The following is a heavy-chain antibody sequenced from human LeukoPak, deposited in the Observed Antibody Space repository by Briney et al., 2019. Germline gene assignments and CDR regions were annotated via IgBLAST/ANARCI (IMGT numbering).Heavy chain of an antibody. D-gene: IGHD6-13*01. Sequence: PGGPLRLSCAASGFTFSSYSMNWVRQAPGKGLEWVSSISSSSSYIYYADSVKGRFTISRDNAKNSLYLQMNSLRAEDTAVYYCARIGIAASDFDYWGQGTLVTVSS. J-gene: IGHJ4*02. CDR2: ISSSSSYI. CDR3: ARIGIAASDFDY. V-gene: IGHV3-21*01. CDR1: GFTFSSYS.